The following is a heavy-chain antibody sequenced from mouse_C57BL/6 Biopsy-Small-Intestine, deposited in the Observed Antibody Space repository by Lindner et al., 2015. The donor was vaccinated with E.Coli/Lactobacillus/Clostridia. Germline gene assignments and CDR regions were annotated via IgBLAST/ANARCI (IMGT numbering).Heavy chain of an antibody. D-gene: IGHD2-12*01. CDR2: IDPEDGET. J-gene: IGHJ1*03. CDR1: GFNIKDYY. CDR3: ARGYSYWYFDV. V-gene: IGHV14-2*01. Sequence: VQLQESGAELVKPGASVKLSCTASGFNIKDYYMHWVKQRTEQGLEWIGRIDPEDGETKYASKFQGKATITADTSSNTAYLQLSSLTSEDTAVYYCARGYSYWYFDVWGTGTTVTVSS.